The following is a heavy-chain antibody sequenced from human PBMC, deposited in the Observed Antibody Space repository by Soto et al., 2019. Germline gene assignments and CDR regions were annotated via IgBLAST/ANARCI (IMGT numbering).Heavy chain of an antibody. V-gene: IGHV3-48*01. J-gene: IGHJ4*02. CDR3: ARHAVHSSGFTDY. Sequence: GGSLRLSCAASGFTFSTHSMNWVRQTPGKGLEWVSYISSGSSTIYYADSVKGRFTISRHNAKNSVFLQMNSLRAEDTAVYYCARHAVHSSGFTDYWGQGTLVTVSS. D-gene: IGHD6-19*01. CDR1: GFTFSTHS. CDR2: ISSGSSTI.